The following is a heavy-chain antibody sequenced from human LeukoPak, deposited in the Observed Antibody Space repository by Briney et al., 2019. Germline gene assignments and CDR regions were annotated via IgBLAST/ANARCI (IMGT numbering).Heavy chain of an antibody. CDR2: IKSKSYGGTI. V-gene: IGHV3-49*03. CDR1: GFTFGDYP. CDR3: TRDSSLDYYGMDV. J-gene: IGHJ6*02. Sequence: PGGSLRLSCTASGFTFGDYPMGWFGQAPGKGLQWVGLIKSKSYGGTIKYAASVKGRFSISRDDSKGIAYLQMDSLKIEDTGVYYCTRDSSLDYYGMDVWGQGTTVTVS.